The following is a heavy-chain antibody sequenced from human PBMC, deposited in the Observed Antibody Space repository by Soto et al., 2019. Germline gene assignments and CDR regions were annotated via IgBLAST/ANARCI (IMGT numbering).Heavy chain of an antibody. CDR3: AKEGHTSGRCGCFNI. J-gene: IGHJ3*02. CDR1: GFTLSSSV. Sequence: GGSLRLSSEASGFTLSSSVMHWVRQAPGKRLEWLSVISVDGRNDLHAGAVKGRFTIPRDISKNMVYLQMNDLRPDDTAMYFCAKEGHTSGRCGCFNIWGQGTMVT. D-gene: IGHD6-19*01. V-gene: IGHV3-30*18. CDR2: ISVDGRND.